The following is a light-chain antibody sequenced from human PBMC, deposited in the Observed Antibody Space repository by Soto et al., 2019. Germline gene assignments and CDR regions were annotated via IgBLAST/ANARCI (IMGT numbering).Light chain of an antibody. CDR2: GAS. CDR1: QNIDNK. V-gene: IGKV3-20*01. Sequence: EIVMTHSPATLSVSRGEIATLSCRASQNIDNKLVWYQQKPGQAPRLLIYGASSRATGIPDRFSGSGSGTDFTLTISRLEPEDFAIYYCHPYGSSPSTFGQGTKVDIK. CDR3: HPYGSSPST. J-gene: IGKJ1*01.